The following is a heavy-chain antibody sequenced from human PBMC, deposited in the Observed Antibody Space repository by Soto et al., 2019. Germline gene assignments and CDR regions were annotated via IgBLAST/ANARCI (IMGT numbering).Heavy chain of an antibody. CDR1: GFTFSNAW. V-gene: IGHV3-15*01. J-gene: IGHJ4*02. CDR3: ARGHRRSGKIFDS. CDR2: IKSKSAGGTT. Sequence: EVQLVESGGGLVKPGGSVRLSCAASGFTFSNAWMSWVRQAPGKGLEWVGRIKSKSAGGTTEYDAPVKDRFTISRDDSKNTLYLQMNSLIIEDTAVYYCARGHRRSGKIFDSWGQGTLVTVSS. D-gene: IGHD2-15*01.